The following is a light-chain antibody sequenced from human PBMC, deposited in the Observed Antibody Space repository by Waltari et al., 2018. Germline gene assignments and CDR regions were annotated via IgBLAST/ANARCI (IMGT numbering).Light chain of an antibody. Sequence: QSVLTQPLSASVTPGLSVTISCSGSLSNIGTHYVYWYQQLPGPAPILLIYVTHHRPSGGPDRFSASKSGTTASLAISGVRVEDEGDYYCATRDTGPTVVFGGGTKVTVL. J-gene: IGLJ2*01. V-gene: IGLV1-47*01. CDR3: ATRDTGPTVV. CDR2: VTH. CDR1: LSNIGTHY.